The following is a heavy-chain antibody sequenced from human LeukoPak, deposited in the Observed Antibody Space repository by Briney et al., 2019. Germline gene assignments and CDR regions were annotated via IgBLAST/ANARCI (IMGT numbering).Heavy chain of an antibody. J-gene: IGHJ4*01. V-gene: IGHV4-59*02. CDR1: GGSVSSYY. CDR3: ATLTPGIATSGTLIPAY. CDR2: LSHSGSS. Sequence: SETLSLTCTVSGGSVSSYYWSWVRQPPGRGLEWIGYLSHSGSSDSNPSLKSRVTILVDTSKNQFSLKLTSVTAADTAVYYCATLTPGIATSGTLIPAYWGHGTLVTVSS. D-gene: IGHD6-13*01.